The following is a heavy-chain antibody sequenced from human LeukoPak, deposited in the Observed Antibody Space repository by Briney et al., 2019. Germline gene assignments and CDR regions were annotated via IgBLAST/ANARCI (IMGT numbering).Heavy chain of an antibody. J-gene: IGHJ4*02. V-gene: IGHV3-11*01. CDR2: ISSSGGTI. CDR3: AAGLEGHFDY. Sequence: GGSLRLSCAASGFTFSDHYMSWIRQAPGKGLEWVSYISSSGGTIYYADSVKGRFTISRDNAKNSLYLQMNSLRAEDTAVYYCAAGLEGHFDYWGQGTLVTVSS. CDR1: GFTFSDHY.